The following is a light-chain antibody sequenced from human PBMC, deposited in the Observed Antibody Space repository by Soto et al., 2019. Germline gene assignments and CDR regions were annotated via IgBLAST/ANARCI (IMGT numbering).Light chain of an antibody. V-gene: IGKV1D-12*01. CDR2: GAS. J-gene: IGKJ5*01. CDR1: QGIGNW. Sequence: DIQMTQSPSSVSASVGDTVTINCRASQGIGNWLAWYQQKPGKAPKLLIYGASSLQSGVPSRFSGSGARTDFTLTISILQPEDFATYYCQQANSFPQSFGQGTRLEIK. CDR3: QQANSFPQS.